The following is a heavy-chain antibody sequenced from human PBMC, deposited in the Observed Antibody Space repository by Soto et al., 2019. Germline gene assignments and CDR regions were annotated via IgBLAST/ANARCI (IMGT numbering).Heavy chain of an antibody. CDR1: GGSISSYY. CDR2: IYYSGST. D-gene: IGHD3-16*01. Sequence: QVQLQESGPGLVKPSETLSLTCTVSGGSISSYYWSWIRQPPGKGLEWIGYIYYSGSTNYNPSLKSRVTISVDTSKNQFSLKLSSVTAADTAVYYCARGEIYGPFDYCGQGTLVTVSS. J-gene: IGHJ4*02. CDR3: ARGEIYGPFDY. V-gene: IGHV4-59*01.